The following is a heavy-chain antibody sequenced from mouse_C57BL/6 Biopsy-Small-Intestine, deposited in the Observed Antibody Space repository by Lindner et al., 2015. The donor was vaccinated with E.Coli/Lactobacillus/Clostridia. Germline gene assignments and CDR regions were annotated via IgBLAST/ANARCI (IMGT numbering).Heavy chain of an antibody. Sequence: VQLQESGPELVKPGASIKISCKASGYAFSSSWMNWVKQRPGKGLEWIGQIYPGDGDTNYNGEFRGKATLTADKSSSTAYMQLSSLTSEDSAVYFCARGDYGSSNEYFDLWGTGTTVTVSS. V-gene: IGHV1-80*01. J-gene: IGHJ1*03. D-gene: IGHD1-1*01. CDR1: GYAFSSSW. CDR2: IYPGDGDT. CDR3: ARGDYGSSNEYFDL.